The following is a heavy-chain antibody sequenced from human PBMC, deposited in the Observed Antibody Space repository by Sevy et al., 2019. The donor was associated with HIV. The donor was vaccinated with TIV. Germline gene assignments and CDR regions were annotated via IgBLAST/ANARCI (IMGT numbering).Heavy chain of an antibody. D-gene: IGHD4-4*01. Sequence: SETLSLTCTVSGGSISGYYWSWIRQPAGKGLEWIGRIYSSGSTNYHPPLKSRVTMSVDTSKNQFSLKLSSVTAADTAVYYCARDRRNDYNGPAHYLDVWGKGTTVTVSS. CDR1: GGSISGYY. CDR2: IYSSGST. CDR3: ARDRRNDYNGPAHYLDV. J-gene: IGHJ6*03. V-gene: IGHV4-4*07.